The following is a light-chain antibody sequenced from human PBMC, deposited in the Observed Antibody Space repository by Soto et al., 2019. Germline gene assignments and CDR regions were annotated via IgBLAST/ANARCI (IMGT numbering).Light chain of an antibody. CDR1: NIDSRT. Sequence: SYELTQPPSVSVAPGQTATNSCGENNIDSRTVHWYQQKPGQAPLLVVYDNSFRPSGIPNRFSGSNSGNTATLTISRVEAGDEADYYCQVWDNVDDHIYVFGTGTKVTAL. CDR3: QVWDNVDDHIYV. V-gene: IGLV3-21*02. J-gene: IGLJ1*01. CDR2: DNS.